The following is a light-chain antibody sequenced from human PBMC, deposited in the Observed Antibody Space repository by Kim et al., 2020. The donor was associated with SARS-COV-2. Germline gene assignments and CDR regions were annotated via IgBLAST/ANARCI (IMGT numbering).Light chain of an antibody. V-gene: IGLV6-57*03. Sequence: GTKGILPCTRSSSSIASNKVQWYQQRPGSAPTTVIYEDNQRPSGVPDRFSGSIDSSSNSASLTISGLKTEDEADYYCQSYDSSNWVFGGGTQLTVL. CDR1: SSSIASNK. CDR2: EDN. CDR3: QSYDSSNWV. J-gene: IGLJ3*02.